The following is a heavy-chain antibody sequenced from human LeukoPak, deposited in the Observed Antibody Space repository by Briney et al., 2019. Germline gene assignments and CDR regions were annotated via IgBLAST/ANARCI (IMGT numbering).Heavy chain of an antibody. J-gene: IGHJ4*02. CDR1: GYTLTAYY. D-gene: IGHD2-15*01. V-gene: IGHV1-2*02. CDR2: INPNSGGT. CDR3: AREDCSGGNCYQNFDN. Sequence: ASVKVSCTASGYTLTAYYMHWVRQAPGQGLEWMGWINPNSGGTSYAQKFQGRVTMTRDTSTSTAYMELSRLTSDDTAVYYCAREDCSGGNCYQNFDNWGQGTLVTVSS.